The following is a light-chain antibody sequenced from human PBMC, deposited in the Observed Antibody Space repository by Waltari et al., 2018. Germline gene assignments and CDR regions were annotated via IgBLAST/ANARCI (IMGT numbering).Light chain of an antibody. CDR3: SSYSYITTLQI. J-gene: IGLJ1*01. CDR2: VVS. V-gene: IGLV2-14*01. Sequence: QSALTQPASVSGSLGQSLTISCTGTHSDIGAYDYVYWYQQHPGKAPKLILFVVSHRPSVISNRFSGSKSGDTASLTISGLQPEDEADYYCSSYSYITTLQIFGTGTRLTV. CDR1: HSDIGAYDY.